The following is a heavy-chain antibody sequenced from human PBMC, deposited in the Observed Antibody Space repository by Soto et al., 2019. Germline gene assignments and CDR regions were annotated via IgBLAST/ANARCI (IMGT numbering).Heavy chain of an antibody. CDR2: IYYSGST. D-gene: IGHD6-19*01. CDR1: GGSISSSSYY. Sequence: SETLSLTCTVSGGSISSSSYYWGWIRQPPGKGLEWIGSIYYSGSTNYNPSLKSRVTISVDTSKNQFSLKLSSVTAADTAVYYCARSRRIAVAGTAILFDYWGQGTLVTVSS. CDR3: ARSRRIAVAGTAILFDY. V-gene: IGHV4-39*07. J-gene: IGHJ4*02.